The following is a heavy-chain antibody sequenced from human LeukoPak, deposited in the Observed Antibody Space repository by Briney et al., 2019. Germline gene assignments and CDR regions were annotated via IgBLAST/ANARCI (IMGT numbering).Heavy chain of an antibody. CDR2: ITPIFGTA. CDR3: ARWVAAAHYGPYYYMDV. D-gene: IGHD6-13*01. J-gene: IGHJ6*03. V-gene: IGHV1-69*05. CDR1: GGTFSSYA. Sequence: SVKVSCKASGGTFSSYAISWVRQAPGQGLEWMGGITPIFGTANYAQKFQGRVTITTDESTSTAYMELSSLRSEDTAVYYCARWVAAAHYGPYYYMDVWGKGTTVTVSS.